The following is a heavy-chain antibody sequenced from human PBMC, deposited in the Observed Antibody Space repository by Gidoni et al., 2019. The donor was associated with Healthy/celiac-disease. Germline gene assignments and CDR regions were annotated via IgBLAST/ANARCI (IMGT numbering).Heavy chain of an antibody. J-gene: IGHJ1*01. D-gene: IGHD6-19*01. CDR2: IIPIFGTA. CDR1: GGTFSSYG. CDR3: ASDRDSSGWYSFLGY. V-gene: IGHV1-69*01. Sequence: QVQLVQAGAEGKKRGSSVKDPCKASGGTFSSYGSSWVRQAPGQGLEWMGGIIPIFGTANYAQKFQGRVTITADDSTSTAYMELSSLRSEDTAVYYCASDRDSSGWYSFLGYWGQGPLVTVSS.